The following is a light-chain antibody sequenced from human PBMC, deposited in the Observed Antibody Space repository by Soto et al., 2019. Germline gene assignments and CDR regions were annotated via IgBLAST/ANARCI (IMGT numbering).Light chain of an antibody. CDR2: GAS. CDR1: QSVSSN. V-gene: IGKV3-11*01. CDR3: QQRGNWAT. Sequence: EIVMTQSPATLSVSPGERATLSCRASQSVSSNLAWYQQKPGQTPRLLIYGASSRATGIPARFSGSGSGTDFTLTISSLEPEDFAVYYCQQRGNWATFGPGTKVDIK. J-gene: IGKJ3*01.